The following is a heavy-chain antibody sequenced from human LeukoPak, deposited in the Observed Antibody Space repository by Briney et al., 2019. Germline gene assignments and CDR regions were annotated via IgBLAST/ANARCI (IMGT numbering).Heavy chain of an antibody. J-gene: IGHJ6*03. D-gene: IGHD6-19*01. Sequence: SETLSLTCTVSGGSISSSSYYWGWIRQPPGKGLEWIGSIYYSGSTYYNPSLKSRVTISVDTSKNQFSLKLSSVTAADTAVYYCARQKMYSSGWSRSVYYYYYYMDVWGKGTTVTISS. CDR1: GGSISSSSYY. CDR2: IYYSGST. CDR3: ARQKMYSSGWSRSVYYYYYYMDV. V-gene: IGHV4-39*01.